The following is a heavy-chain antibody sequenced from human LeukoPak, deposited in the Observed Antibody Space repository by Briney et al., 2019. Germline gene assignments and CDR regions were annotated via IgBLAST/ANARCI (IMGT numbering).Heavy chain of an antibody. V-gene: IGHV4-39*07. Sequence: SETLSLTCTVSGGSISSSSYYWVWIRQPPGKGLEGIGSIYYSGSTYYNPSLKSRVTISVDTSKNQFSLKLSSVTAAATAVYYCARALYYDSSGYSPYYFDYWGQGTLVTVSS. J-gene: IGHJ4*02. CDR3: ARALYYDSSGYSPYYFDY. CDR1: GGSISSSSYY. CDR2: IYYSGST. D-gene: IGHD3-22*01.